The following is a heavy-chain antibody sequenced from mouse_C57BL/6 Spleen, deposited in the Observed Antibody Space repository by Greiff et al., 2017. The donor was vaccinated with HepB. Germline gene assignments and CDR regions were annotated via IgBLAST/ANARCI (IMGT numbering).Heavy chain of an antibody. Sequence: QVQLQQSGPELVKPGASVKISCKASGYAFSSSWMNWVKQRPGKGLEWIGRIYPGDGDTNYNGKFKGKATRTADKSSSTAYMQLSSLTSEDSAVYFCARTRATRDAMDYWGQGTSVTVSS. D-gene: IGHD2-13*01. V-gene: IGHV1-82*01. CDR2: IYPGDGDT. CDR1: GYAFSSSW. J-gene: IGHJ4*01. CDR3: ARTRATRDAMDY.